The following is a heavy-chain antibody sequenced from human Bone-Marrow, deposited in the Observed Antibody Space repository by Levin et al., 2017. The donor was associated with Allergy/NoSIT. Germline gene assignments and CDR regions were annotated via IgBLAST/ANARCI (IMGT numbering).Heavy chain of an antibody. CDR2: INHSGST. V-gene: IGHV4-34*01. D-gene: IGHD2-2*01. Sequence: TGGSLRLSCAVYGGSFSGYYWSWIRQPPGKGLEWIGEINHSGSTNYNPSLKSRVTISVDTSKNQFSLKLSSVTAADTAVYYCAIYQLPNGMDVWGQGTTVTVSS. J-gene: IGHJ6*02. CDR1: GGSFSGYY. CDR3: AIYQLPNGMDV.